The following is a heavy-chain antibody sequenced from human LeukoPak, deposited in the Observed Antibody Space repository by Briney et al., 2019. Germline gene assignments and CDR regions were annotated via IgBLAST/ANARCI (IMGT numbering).Heavy chain of an antibody. CDR2: MYHSGST. J-gene: IGHJ4*02. Sequence: SETLSLTCAVSGGSISSGGYSWSWIRRPPGKGLEWIGYMYHSGSTYYNPSLKSRVTISVDRSKNQFSLKLSSVTAADTAVYYCARDGGPSSWYEEGFDYWGQGTLVTVSS. V-gene: IGHV4-30-2*01. CDR1: GGSISSGGYS. D-gene: IGHD6-13*01. CDR3: ARDGGPSSWYEEGFDY.